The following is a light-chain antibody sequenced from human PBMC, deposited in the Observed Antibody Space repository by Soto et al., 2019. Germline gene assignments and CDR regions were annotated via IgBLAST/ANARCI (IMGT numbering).Light chain of an antibody. CDR2: AAS. Sequence: DIQMTQSPSSQSASVGDRVTITCRASQSISSYLNWYQQKPGKAPKLLIYAASSLQSGVPSRFSGSGSGTDFTLTISSLQPEDFATYYCQQSYSTWLTFGGGTKVEIK. J-gene: IGKJ4*01. V-gene: IGKV1-39*01. CDR1: QSISSY. CDR3: QQSYSTWLT.